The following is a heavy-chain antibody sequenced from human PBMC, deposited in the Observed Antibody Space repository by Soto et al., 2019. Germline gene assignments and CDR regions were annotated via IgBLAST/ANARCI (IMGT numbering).Heavy chain of an antibody. CDR2: INHSGST. CDR1: GGSFSGYY. J-gene: IGHJ4*02. D-gene: IGHD3-10*01. Sequence: SETLSLTCAVYGGSFSGYYWSWIRQPPGKGLEWIGEINHSGSTNYNPSLKSRVTISVDTSKNQFSLKLSSVTAADTAVYYCARTMVRGVITNRPIGYWGQGTLVTVSS. V-gene: IGHV4-34*01. CDR3: ARTMVRGVITNRPIGY.